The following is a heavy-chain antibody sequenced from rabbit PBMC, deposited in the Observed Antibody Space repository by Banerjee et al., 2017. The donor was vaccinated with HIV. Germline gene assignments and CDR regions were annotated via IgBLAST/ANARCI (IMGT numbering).Heavy chain of an antibody. CDR3: VRANRAGYAGYGYAYFNL. D-gene: IGHD6-1*01. Sequence: QLVESGGGLVQPGGSLKLSCKASGLDFSSYSMSWVRQAPGKGLEWIGYIDPVFGSTYYASWVNGRFTISSHNAQNTLYLQLNSLTAADTATYFCVRANRAGYAGYGYAYFNLWGQGTLVTVS. CDR1: GLDFSSYS. J-gene: IGHJ4*01. CDR2: IDPVFGST. V-gene: IGHV1S7*01.